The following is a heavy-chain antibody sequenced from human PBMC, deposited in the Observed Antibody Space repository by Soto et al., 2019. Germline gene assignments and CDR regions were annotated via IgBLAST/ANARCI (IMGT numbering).Heavy chain of an antibody. CDR1: GYSFTSYW. J-gene: IGHJ5*02. V-gene: IGHV5-51*01. Sequence: GESLKISCKGSGYSFTSYWIGWVRQMPGKGLEWMGIIYPGDSDTRYSPSFQGQVTISADKSISTAYLQWSSLKASDTAMYYWARSWRDCGGDCPNWFDPWGQGTLVTVSS. D-gene: IGHD2-21*02. CDR3: ARSWRDCGGDCPNWFDP. CDR2: IYPGDSDT.